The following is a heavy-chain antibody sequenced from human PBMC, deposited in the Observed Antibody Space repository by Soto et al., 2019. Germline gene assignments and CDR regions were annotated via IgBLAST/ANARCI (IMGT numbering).Heavy chain of an antibody. CDR1: GFTFSSSW. D-gene: IGHD4-4*01. V-gene: IGHV3-74*01. Sequence: GGSLRLSCAASGFTFSSSWMHWVRQAPGKGLVWVSRINSDGSSTDYADSVKGRFTISRDNAKNSLDLQMNSLRVEDTAVYYCARGQVGNYPFDSWGQGTLVTVSS. CDR2: INSDGSST. CDR3: ARGQVGNYPFDS. J-gene: IGHJ4*02.